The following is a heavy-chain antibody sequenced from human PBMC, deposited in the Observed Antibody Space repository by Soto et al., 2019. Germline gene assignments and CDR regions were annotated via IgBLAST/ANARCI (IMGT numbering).Heavy chain of an antibody. Sequence: QVQLVQSGAEVKKPGSSVKVSCKASGGTFSSYAISWVRQAPGQGLEWMGGIIPIFGTANYAQKFQGRVTITADESTSTAYMELSSLRSEDTAVYYCAVTKDQIAVVGCYGMDVWGQGTTVTVSS. V-gene: IGHV1-69*01. D-gene: IGHD6-19*01. J-gene: IGHJ6*02. CDR3: AVTKDQIAVVGCYGMDV. CDR2: IIPIFGTA. CDR1: GGTFSSYA.